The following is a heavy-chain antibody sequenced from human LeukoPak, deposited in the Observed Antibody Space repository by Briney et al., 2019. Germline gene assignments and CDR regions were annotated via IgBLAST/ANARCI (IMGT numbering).Heavy chain of an antibody. D-gene: IGHD3-22*01. CDR2: ISAYNGAT. Sequence: ASVKVSCKASGYTFTDYYIHWVRQAPGQGLEWMGWISAYNGATHYAQKLQGRVTMTTDTSTYTVYMEMRSLRSDDTAVYYCARDGHRMYYYGSSDYRFDYWGQGTLVTVSS. CDR3: ARDGHRMYYYGSSDYRFDY. V-gene: IGHV1-18*04. J-gene: IGHJ4*02. CDR1: GYTFTDYY.